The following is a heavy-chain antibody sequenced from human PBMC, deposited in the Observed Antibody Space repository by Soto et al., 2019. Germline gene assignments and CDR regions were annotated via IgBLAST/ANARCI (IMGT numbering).Heavy chain of an antibody. J-gene: IGHJ1*01. CDR3: ARFEQRVLH. V-gene: IGHV1-69*01. CDR1: GGTFSNFA. Sequence: QVQLVQSGAEVKKPGSSVKVSCTASGGTFSNFAISWVRQAPGQGLEWMGGFIPIFVTLNYAQRFQGRLTISADESTSTAYMELSRLRSEDTAVYDCARFEQRVLHWGQGTLVTVSS. D-gene: IGHD6-25*01. CDR2: FIPIFVTL.